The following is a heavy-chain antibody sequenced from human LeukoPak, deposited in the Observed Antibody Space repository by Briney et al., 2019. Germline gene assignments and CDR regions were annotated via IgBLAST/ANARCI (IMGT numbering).Heavy chain of an antibody. D-gene: IGHD4-11*01. J-gene: IGHJ4*02. CDR2: ISYDGSNK. V-gene: IGHV3-30*18. CDR3: AKAYSNYVGDY. CDR1: GFTFSSYG. Sequence: GGSLRLSCAASGFTFSSYGMHWVRQAPGKGLEWVAVISYDGSNKYYADSVKGRFTISRDNSKNTLYLQMSSLRAEDTAVYYCAKAYSNYVGDYWGQGTLVTVSS.